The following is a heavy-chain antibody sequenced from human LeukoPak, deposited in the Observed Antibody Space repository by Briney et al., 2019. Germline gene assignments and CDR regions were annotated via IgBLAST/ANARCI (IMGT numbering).Heavy chain of an antibody. CDR2: IYPGDSDT. CDR1: GYSFTSYW. Sequence: GESLKISCKGSGYSFTSYWIGWVRQMPGKGLECMGIIYPGDSDTRYSPSFQGQVTISADKSISTAYLQWNSLKASDTAMYYCARGRSMAAEGDYMDVWGKGTTVTVSS. J-gene: IGHJ6*03. V-gene: IGHV5-51*01. CDR3: ARGRSMAAEGDYMDV. D-gene: IGHD6-6*01.